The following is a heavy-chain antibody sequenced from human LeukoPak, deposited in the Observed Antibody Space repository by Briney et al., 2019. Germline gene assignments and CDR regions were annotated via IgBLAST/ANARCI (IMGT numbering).Heavy chain of an antibody. Sequence: GGSLRLSCAASGFTFSSYAMGWVRQAPGKGLEWVSGISGSGGSTYYADSVKGRFTISRDNSKNTLYLQMNSLRAEDTAVYYCAKEGPDYYDSSGVNWFDPWGQGTLVTVSS. CDR1: GFTFSSYA. J-gene: IGHJ5*02. CDR2: ISGSGGST. D-gene: IGHD3-22*01. V-gene: IGHV3-23*01. CDR3: AKEGPDYYDSSGVNWFDP.